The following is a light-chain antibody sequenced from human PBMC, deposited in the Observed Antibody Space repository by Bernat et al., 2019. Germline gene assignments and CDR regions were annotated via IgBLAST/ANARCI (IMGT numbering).Light chain of an antibody. V-gene: IGKV1-39*01. CDR3: HQSYGTPRT. J-gene: IGKJ1*01. Sequence: DIQMTQSPASVSVFPGDSVSITCRTSHTVHKYLNWYQHKPGKAPVLLIYAASILQRGVPSRFSGSGSGTEFTLTITGLQRDDFATYFCHQSYGTPRTFGRGTTVEV. CDR2: AAS. CDR1: HTVHKY.